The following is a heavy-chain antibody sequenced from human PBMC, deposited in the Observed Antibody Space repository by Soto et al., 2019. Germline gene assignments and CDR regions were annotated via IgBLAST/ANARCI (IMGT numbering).Heavy chain of an antibody. D-gene: IGHD6-13*01. V-gene: IGHV3-30-3*01. Sequence: QVQLVESGGGVVQPGRSLRLSCAASGFTFSSYAMHWVRQAPGKGLEWVAVISYDGSNKYYADSVKGRFTISRDNSKNTLYLQMNSPRAEDTAVYYCARNPGIAAAGTFDWFDPWGQGTLVTVSS. CDR1: GFTFSSYA. CDR3: ARNPGIAAAGTFDWFDP. CDR2: ISYDGSNK. J-gene: IGHJ5*02.